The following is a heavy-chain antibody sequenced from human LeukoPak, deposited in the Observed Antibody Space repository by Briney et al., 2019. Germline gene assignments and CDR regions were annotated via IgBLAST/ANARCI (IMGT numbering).Heavy chain of an antibody. D-gene: IGHD3-10*01. CDR1: GYSFTSYD. V-gene: IGHV1-8*01. J-gene: IGHJ4*02. CDR3: AAHTYYYSPGSFGH. CDR2: MNPSSGNT. Sequence: GASVKVSCKASGYSFTSYDINWVRQATGQGPEWIGWMNPSSGNTGYAQRFQGRVTMTRDTSTSTAYLELSSLRSEDTAVYYCAAHTYYYSPGSFGHWGQGTLVTVSS.